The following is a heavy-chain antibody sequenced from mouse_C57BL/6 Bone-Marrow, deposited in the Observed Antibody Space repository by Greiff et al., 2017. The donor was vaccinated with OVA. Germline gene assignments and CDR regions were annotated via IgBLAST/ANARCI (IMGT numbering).Heavy chain of an antibody. CDR2: IDPENGDT. Sequence: VQLQQSGAELVRPGASVKLSCTASGFNIKDDYMHWVKQRPEQGLEWIGWIDPENGDTEYASKFQGKATITADTSSNTAYLQLSSLTSEDTAVYYCTTTYYYYGSRGFAYWGQGTLVTVSA. J-gene: IGHJ3*01. V-gene: IGHV14-4*01. CDR3: TTTYYYYGSRGFAY. D-gene: IGHD1-1*01. CDR1: GFNIKDDY.